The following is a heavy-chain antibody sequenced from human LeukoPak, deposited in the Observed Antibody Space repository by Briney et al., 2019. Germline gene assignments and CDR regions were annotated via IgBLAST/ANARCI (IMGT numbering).Heavy chain of an antibody. D-gene: IGHD3-22*01. CDR3: ARTSDTSGRLYWYFDL. V-gene: IGHV3-23*01. J-gene: IGHJ2*01. Sequence: GGSLRLSCAASGFTFSSYAMSWVRQAPGKGLEWVSSISGSGGRIYYADSVKGRFTISRDNAKNSLYLQMNSLRAEDTAVYYCARTSDTSGRLYWYFDLWGRGTLVTVSS. CDR2: ISGSGGRI. CDR1: GFTFSSYA.